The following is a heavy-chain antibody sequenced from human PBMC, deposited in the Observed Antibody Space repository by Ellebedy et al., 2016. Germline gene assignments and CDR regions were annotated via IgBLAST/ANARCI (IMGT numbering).Heavy chain of an antibody. D-gene: IGHD1-7*01. CDR3: ARVGDVGTELDY. CDR1: GYTFTGYY. Sequence: ASVKVSCXASGYTFTGYYMHWVRQAPGQGLEWMGWINPNSGGTNYAQKFQGRVTMTRDTSISTAYMELSRLRSDDTAVYYCARVGDVGTELDYWGQGTLGTVSS. CDR2: INPNSGGT. V-gene: IGHV1-2*02. J-gene: IGHJ4*02.